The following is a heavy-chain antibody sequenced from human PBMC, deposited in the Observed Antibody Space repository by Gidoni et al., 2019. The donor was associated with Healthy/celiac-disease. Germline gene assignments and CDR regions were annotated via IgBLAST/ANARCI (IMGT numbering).Heavy chain of an antibody. D-gene: IGHD2-15*01. CDR2: IWYDGSNK. CDR1: GVTFSRYG. Sequence: QVQLVVSGGGVVEPGRSLRLYCAGSGVTFSRYGMHWVRQAPGKGLEWVSVIWYDGSNKYYADSVKGRFTISRDNSKNTLYLQMNSLRAEDTAVYYCARDSVRYCSGGSCYPFDYWGQGTLVTVSS. CDR3: ARDSVRYCSGGSCYPFDY. J-gene: IGHJ4*02. V-gene: IGHV3-33*01.